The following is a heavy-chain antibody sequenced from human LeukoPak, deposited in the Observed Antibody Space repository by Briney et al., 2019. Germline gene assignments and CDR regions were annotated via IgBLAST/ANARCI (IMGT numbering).Heavy chain of an antibody. CDR3: ARVAFGTLYYFDY. V-gene: IGHV4-38-2*02. CDR2: IYHSGST. Sequence: PSETLSLTCTVSGYSISSGYYWGWIRQPPGKGLEWIGSIYHSGSTYYNPSLKSRVTISVDTSKNQFSLKLRSVTAADTAVYYCARVAFGTLYYFDYWGQGTLVTVSS. CDR1: GYSISSGYY. J-gene: IGHJ4*02. D-gene: IGHD3-10*01.